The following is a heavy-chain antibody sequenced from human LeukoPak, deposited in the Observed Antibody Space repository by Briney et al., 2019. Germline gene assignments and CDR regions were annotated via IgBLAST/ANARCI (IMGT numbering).Heavy chain of an antibody. D-gene: IGHD6-19*01. J-gene: IGHJ4*02. CDR3: AREASDYPDY. Sequence: PGGSLRLSCAASGFTISTYSMNWVRQAPGKGLEWVSYISSSSNTIYYADSVKGRFTISRDNAKNSLYLQMNSLRAEDTAVYYCAREASDYPDYWGQGTLVTVSS. CDR2: ISSSSNTI. V-gene: IGHV3-48*01. CDR1: GFTISTYS.